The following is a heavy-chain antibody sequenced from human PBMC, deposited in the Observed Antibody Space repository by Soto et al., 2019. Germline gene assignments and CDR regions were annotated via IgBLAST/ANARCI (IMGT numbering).Heavy chain of an antibody. CDR3: AKDYDYGDSLPFDY. CDR2: IIGIGDKA. J-gene: IGHJ4*02. D-gene: IGHD4-17*01. CDR1: GFSFRDYG. Sequence: EVQLLEAGGGLVQPGGSLRLSCAASGFSFRDYGMSWVRQAQGKGLEWLSAIIGIGDKAYYADSVRGRFTISRDNSKNTLYLQLNDLGAEDTAIYYCAKDYDYGDSLPFDYWGQGTLFTVSS. V-gene: IGHV3-23*01.